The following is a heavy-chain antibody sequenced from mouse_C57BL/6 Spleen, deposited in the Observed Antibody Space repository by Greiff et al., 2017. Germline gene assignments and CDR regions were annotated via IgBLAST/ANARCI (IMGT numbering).Heavy chain of an antibody. J-gene: IGHJ1*03. CDR2: IHPNSGST. D-gene: IGHD1-1*01. V-gene: IGHV1-64*01. CDR1: GYTFTSYW. Sequence: VQLQQPGAELVKPGASVKLSCKASGYTFTSYWMHWVKQRPGQGLEWIGMIHPNSGSTNYNEKFKSKATLTVDKSSSTAYMQLSSLTSEDSAVYYCARSDYYGSSYSYWYFDVWGTGTTVTVSS. CDR3: ARSDYYGSSYSYWYFDV.